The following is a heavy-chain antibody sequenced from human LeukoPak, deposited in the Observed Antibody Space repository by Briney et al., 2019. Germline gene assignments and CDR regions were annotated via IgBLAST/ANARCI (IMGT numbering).Heavy chain of an antibody. D-gene: IGHD3-16*02. CDR1: GFIFNTYT. CDR2: ISGDGLRT. CDR3: ARRTYRDY. Sequence: PGGSPRLSCAASGFIFNTYTMHWVRQAPGKGLEYVSTISGDGLRTYYANSVKGRFTVSRDNSKNTLYLQMGSLRTEDMAMYYCARRTYRDYWGQGTLVTVSS. V-gene: IGHV3-64*01. J-gene: IGHJ4*02.